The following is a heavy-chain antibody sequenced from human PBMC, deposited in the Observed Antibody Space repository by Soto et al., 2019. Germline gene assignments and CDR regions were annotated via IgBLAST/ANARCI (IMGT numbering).Heavy chain of an antibody. V-gene: IGHV3-53*02. Sequence: EVQLVETGGGLIQPGGSLRLSCAASGFTVSSDYMSWVRQAPGKGLEWVSVIYSGGSTNYADSVKGRYTISRDNSKNTLYLQMNSLRAEDTAVYYWLRGMDVWGQGTTVTVSS. D-gene: IGHD2-15*01. CDR2: IYSGGST. CDR1: GFTVSSDY. CDR3: LRGMDV. J-gene: IGHJ6*02.